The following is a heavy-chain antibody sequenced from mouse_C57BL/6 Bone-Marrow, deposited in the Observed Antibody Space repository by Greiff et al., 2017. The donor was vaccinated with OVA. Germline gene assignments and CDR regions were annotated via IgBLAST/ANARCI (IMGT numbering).Heavy chain of an antibody. Sequence: EVKLVESGEGLVKPGGSLKLSCAASGFTFSSYAMSWVRQTPEKRLEWVAYISSGGDYIYYADTVKGRFTISRDNASNTLYLQMSSLKSEDTAMYYCTRDPTGTFAYWGQGTLVTVSA. J-gene: IGHJ3*01. V-gene: IGHV5-9-1*02. CDR2: ISSGGDYI. D-gene: IGHD4-1*02. CDR3: TRDPTGTFAY. CDR1: GFTFSSYA.